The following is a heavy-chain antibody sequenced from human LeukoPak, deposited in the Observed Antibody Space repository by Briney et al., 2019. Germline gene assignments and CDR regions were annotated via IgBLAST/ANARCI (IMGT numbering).Heavy chain of an antibody. CDR1: GASISAYH. CDR3: ARDYSYPDY. CDR2: IYSSGRT. D-gene: IGHD5-18*01. Sequence: SEILSLTCSVSGASISAYHWSWIRQPAGKGLEWIGRIYSSGRTNYIPSLKSRLTMSVDTSKNQFSLKLNSVTAADTAVYYCARDYSYPDYWGQGTLVTVSS. J-gene: IGHJ4*02. V-gene: IGHV4-4*07.